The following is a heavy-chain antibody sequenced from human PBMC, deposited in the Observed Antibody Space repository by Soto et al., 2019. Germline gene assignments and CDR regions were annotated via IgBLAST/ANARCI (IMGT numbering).Heavy chain of an antibody. CDR3: ARLRGPQQHPESDYYYGMDV. CDR2: IYPGDSDT. Sequence: GESLKISCKGSGYSFTSHWIGWVRQMPGKGLEWMGIIYPGDSDTRYSPSFQGQVTISADKSISTAYLQWSSLKASDTAMYYCARLRGPQQHPESDYYYGMDVWGQGTTVTVSS. J-gene: IGHJ6*02. D-gene: IGHD6-13*01. V-gene: IGHV5-51*01. CDR1: GYSFTSHW.